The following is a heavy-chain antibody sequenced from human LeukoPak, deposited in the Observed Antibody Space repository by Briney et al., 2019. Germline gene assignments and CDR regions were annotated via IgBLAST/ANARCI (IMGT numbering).Heavy chain of an antibody. Sequence: ASVKVSCKVSGYTLTELSMHWVRQAPGKGLEWMGGFDPEDGETIYAQKFQGRVTMTEDTSTDTAYMELSSLRSEDTAVYYCASSSHGPPYYYYGMDVWGQGTTVTVSS. CDR3: ASSSHGPPYYYYGMDV. J-gene: IGHJ6*02. D-gene: IGHD6-6*01. V-gene: IGHV1-24*01. CDR2: FDPEDGET. CDR1: GYTLTELS.